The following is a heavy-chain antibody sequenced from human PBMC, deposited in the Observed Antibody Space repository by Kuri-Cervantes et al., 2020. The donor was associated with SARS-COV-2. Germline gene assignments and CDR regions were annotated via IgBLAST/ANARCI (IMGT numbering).Heavy chain of an antibody. CDR3: ARMSYTGWYYFDY. Sequence: SETLSLTCTVSGGSISSHYWSWIRQPPGKGLEWIGYIYYSGSTNYNPSPKSRVTISVDTSKNQFSLKLSSVTAADTAVYYCARMSYTGWYYFDYWGQGTLVTVSS. CDR2: IYYSGST. J-gene: IGHJ4*02. D-gene: IGHD6-19*01. CDR1: GGSISSHY. V-gene: IGHV4-59*08.